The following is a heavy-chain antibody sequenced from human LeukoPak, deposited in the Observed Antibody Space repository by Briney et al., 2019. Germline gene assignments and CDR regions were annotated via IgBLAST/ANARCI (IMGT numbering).Heavy chain of an antibody. J-gene: IGHJ4*02. V-gene: IGHV4-59*01. CDR1: GGSISSYY. Sequence: SETLSLTCTVSGGSISSYYWSWIRQPPGKGLDWIGFIYHNGRTDYNPSLKSRVTISADTSKNQFSLRLSSVTAADTAVYYCARRAGAYSHPYDYWGQGTLVTVSS. CDR2: IYHNGRT. CDR3: ARRAGAYSHPYDY. D-gene: IGHD4/OR15-4a*01.